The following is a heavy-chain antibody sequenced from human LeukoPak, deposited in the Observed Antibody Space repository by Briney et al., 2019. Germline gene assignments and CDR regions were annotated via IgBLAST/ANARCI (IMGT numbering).Heavy chain of an antibody. Sequence: GGSLRLSCAASGFTFSSYGMHWVRQAPGKGLEWLAFIRYDGTTKYYTDSVKGRFTISRDNSKNTLYLQMNSLRAEDTAVYYCASPGWIAAAGLGYWGQGTLVTVSS. CDR3: ASPGWIAAAGLGY. D-gene: IGHD6-13*01. CDR1: GFTFSSYG. V-gene: IGHV3-30*02. J-gene: IGHJ1*01. CDR2: IRYDGTTK.